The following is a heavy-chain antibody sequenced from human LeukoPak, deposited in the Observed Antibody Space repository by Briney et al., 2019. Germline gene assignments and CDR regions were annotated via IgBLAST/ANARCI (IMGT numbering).Heavy chain of an antibody. V-gene: IGHV3-48*01. Sequence: GGSLRLSCAASGFTFSSYAMSWVRQAPGKGLEWVSYISSSSSTIYYADSVKGRFTISRDNAKNSLYLQMNSLRAEDTAVYYCARDVIGGPAVASHWGQGTLVTVSS. CDR1: GFTFSSYA. CDR3: ARDVIGGPAVASH. D-gene: IGHD6-19*01. CDR2: ISSSSSTI. J-gene: IGHJ4*02.